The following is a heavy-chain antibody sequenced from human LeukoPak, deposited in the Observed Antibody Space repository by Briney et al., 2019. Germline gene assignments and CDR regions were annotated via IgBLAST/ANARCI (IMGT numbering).Heavy chain of an antibody. Sequence: PSETLSLTCTVSGGSISSSSYYWGWLRQPPGMGLEWIGSIYYTGITYYNPSLKSRVTISVDTSKNQFSLRLSSVTAADTAVYYCARLRSVTDQSFGYWGQGTLVTVSS. V-gene: IGHV4-39*01. J-gene: IGHJ4*02. CDR2: IYYTGIT. CDR1: GGSISSSSYY. D-gene: IGHD2-21*02. CDR3: ARLRSVTDQSFGY.